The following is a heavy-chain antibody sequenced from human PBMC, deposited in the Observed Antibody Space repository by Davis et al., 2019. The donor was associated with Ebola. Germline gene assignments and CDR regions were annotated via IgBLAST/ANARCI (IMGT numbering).Heavy chain of an antibody. D-gene: IGHD2-2*02. J-gene: IGHJ6*02. V-gene: IGHV4-34*01. CDR2: INHSGST. CDR1: GGSFSGYY. CDR3: ARLPRGRYCSSTSCYMGYYYYYGMDV. Sequence: MPSETLSLTCAVYGGSFSGYYWSWIRQPPGKGLEWIGAINHSGSTNYNPSLKSRVTISVATSKNQFSLKLSSVTAADTAVYYCARLPRGRYCSSTSCYMGYYYYYGMDVWGQGTTVTVSS.